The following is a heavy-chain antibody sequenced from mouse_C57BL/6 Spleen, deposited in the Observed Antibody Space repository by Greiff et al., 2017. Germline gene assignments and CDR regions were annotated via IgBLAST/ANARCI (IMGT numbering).Heavy chain of an antibody. CDR3: ARDRGYYGSSYFDY. J-gene: IGHJ2*01. CDR1: GFTFSDYY. CDR2: INYDGSST. D-gene: IGHD1-1*01. Sequence: EVHLVESEGGLVQPGSSMKLSCTASGFTFSDYYMAWVRQVPEKGLEWVANINYDGSSTYYLDSLKSRFIISRDNAKNILYLQMSSLKSEDTATYYCARDRGYYGSSYFDYWGQGTTLTVSS. V-gene: IGHV5-16*01.